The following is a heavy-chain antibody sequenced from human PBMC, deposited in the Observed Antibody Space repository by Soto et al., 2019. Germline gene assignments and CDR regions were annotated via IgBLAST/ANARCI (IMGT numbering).Heavy chain of an antibody. CDR1: GFTFSSYW. D-gene: IGHD3-3*01. Sequence: GGSLRLSCAASGFTFSSYWMSWVRQAPGKGLEWVANIKQDGSEKYYVDSVKGRFTISRDNAKNSLYLQMNSLRAEDTAVYYCARAAAIFGVVTPFEHWGQGTLVTVSS. CDR3: ARAAAIFGVVTPFEH. J-gene: IGHJ5*02. CDR2: IKQDGSEK. V-gene: IGHV3-7*05.